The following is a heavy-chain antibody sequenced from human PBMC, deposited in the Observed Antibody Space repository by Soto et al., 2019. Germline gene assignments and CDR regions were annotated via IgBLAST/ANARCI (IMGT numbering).Heavy chain of an antibody. Sequence: QVQLVESGGGVVQPGRSLRLSCAASGFTFSSYGMHWVRQAPGKGLEWVAVIWYDGSNKYYADSVKGRFTIARDNSKNTLYLQMNSLRAEDTAVYYCARCYGSGYYYYYCMDVWGKGTTVTVSS. CDR1: GFTFSSYG. CDR2: IWYDGSNK. V-gene: IGHV3-33*01. J-gene: IGHJ6*03. CDR3: ARCYGSGYYYYYCMDV. D-gene: IGHD3-10*01.